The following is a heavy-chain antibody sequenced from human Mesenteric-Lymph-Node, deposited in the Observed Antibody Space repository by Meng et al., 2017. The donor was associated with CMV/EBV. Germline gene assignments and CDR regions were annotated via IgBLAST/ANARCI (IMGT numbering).Heavy chain of an antibody. CDR1: GFTFSYYS. V-gene: IGHV3-21*01. CDR3: ARVGIAAAGEPDDAFDI. D-gene: IGHD6-13*01. CDR2: ISSSSSYI. Sequence: GGSLRLSCAASGFTFSYYSIYWVRQAPGKGLEWVSSISSSSSYIYYADSVKGRFTISRDNAKNSLYLQMNSLRAEDTAVHYCARVGIAAAGEPDDAFDIWGQGTMVTVSS. J-gene: IGHJ3*02.